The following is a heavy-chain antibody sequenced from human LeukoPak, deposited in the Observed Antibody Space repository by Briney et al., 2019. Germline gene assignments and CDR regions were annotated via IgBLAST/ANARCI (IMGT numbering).Heavy chain of an antibody. J-gene: IGHJ4*02. V-gene: IGHV3-30*04. Sequence: PGGSLRLSCAATGFSFSSYAMHWVRQAPGKGLEWVAAISYDGSNKYSADSVKGRFTISRDNSKNTLYLQMNSLRAEDTAVYYCAKDAPTAYFDSWGQGTLVTVSS. CDR1: GFSFSSYA. D-gene: IGHD5-18*01. CDR3: AKDAPTAYFDS. CDR2: ISYDGSNK.